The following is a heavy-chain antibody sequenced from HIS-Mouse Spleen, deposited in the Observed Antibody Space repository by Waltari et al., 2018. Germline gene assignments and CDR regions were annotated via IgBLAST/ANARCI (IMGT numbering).Heavy chain of an antibody. CDR2: SNPNRGGT. CDR1: GYTFTGYY. J-gene: IGHJ3*02. Sequence: QVQLVQSGAEVKKPGASVKVSCKASGYTFTGYYMHWVRQAPGKGLEWMGWSNPNRGGTNDAQKFQGRVTMTRDTSISTAYMELSRLRSDDTAVYYCARENALDAFDIWGQGTMVTVSS. CDR3: ARENALDAFDI. V-gene: IGHV1-2*02.